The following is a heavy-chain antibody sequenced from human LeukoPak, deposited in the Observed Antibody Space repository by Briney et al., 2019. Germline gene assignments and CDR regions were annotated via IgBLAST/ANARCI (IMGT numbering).Heavy chain of an antibody. CDR1: GFTFSSYD. CDR2: ISGNGDST. CDR3: TPYCSGGSCYSMGGAFDI. J-gene: IGHJ3*02. V-gene: IGHV3-23*01. Sequence: GGSLRLSCAASGFTFSSYDMSWVRQAPGKGLEWVSAISGNGDSTYYVDSVKGRFTISRDNSRDTLYLQMYSLRAEDTALYYCTPYCSGGSCYSMGGAFDIWGQGTMVTVS. D-gene: IGHD2-15*01.